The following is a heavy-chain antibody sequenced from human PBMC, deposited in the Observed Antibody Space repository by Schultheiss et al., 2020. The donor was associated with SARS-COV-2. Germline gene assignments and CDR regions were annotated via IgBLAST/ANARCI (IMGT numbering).Heavy chain of an antibody. J-gene: IGHJ6*02. CDR2: ISHDESNDDESNK. Sequence: GESLKISCAASGFTFSDYYMSWIRQAPGKGLEWVAVISHDESNDDESNKYYADSVKGRFTISRDNSKNTLYLQMNSLKTEDTAVYYCTTDDSGYDFWSGYPRGMDVWGQGTTVTVSS. D-gene: IGHD3-3*01. CDR1: GFTFSDYY. V-gene: IGHV3-30*03. CDR3: TTDDSGYDFWSGYPRGMDV.